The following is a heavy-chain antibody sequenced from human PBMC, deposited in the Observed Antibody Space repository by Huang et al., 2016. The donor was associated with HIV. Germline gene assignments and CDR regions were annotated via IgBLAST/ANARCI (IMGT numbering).Heavy chain of an antibody. CDR3: AKGSERSLTGPKYQYYFDY. V-gene: IGHV3-23*01. D-gene: IGHD3-3*01. CDR2: LIGSGSST. Sequence: EVQLLESGGGLVQPGGSLRLSCAASIFTFSTSAMIWVRQAPGKGLGWGSGLIGSGSSTYYADSVKGRFTIARDNSRNTLYLQMKSLRVEDTAIYYCAKGSERSLTGPKYQYYFDYWGQGTLVTVSS. CDR1: IFTFSTSA. J-gene: IGHJ4*02.